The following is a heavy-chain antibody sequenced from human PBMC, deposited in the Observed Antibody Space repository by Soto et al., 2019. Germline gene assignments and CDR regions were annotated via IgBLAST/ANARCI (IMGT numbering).Heavy chain of an antibody. CDR1: GYTFTSYY. Sequence: QVQLVQSGAEVRKPGASVRVSCKASGYTFTSYYMHWVRQAPGQGLEWMGIIHPYGGRTIYAQTFHGRITMTSDTSTDTVYMDLSSLRSEDTAVYYCVRDISRRQTYYGMDVWGQGTTVTVSS. CDR2: IHPYGGRT. J-gene: IGHJ6*02. CDR3: VRDISRRQTYYGMDV. V-gene: IGHV1-46*01. D-gene: IGHD2-21*01.